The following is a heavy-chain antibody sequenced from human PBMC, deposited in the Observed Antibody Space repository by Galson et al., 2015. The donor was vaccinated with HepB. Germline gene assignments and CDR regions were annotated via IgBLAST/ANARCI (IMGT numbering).Heavy chain of an antibody. J-gene: IGHJ4*02. CDR3: AREGKDGSGTFLDY. CDR2: MWSDGSNQ. V-gene: IGHV3-33*01. CDR1: GFDFSNCG. Sequence: PLRLSCAASGFDFSNCGMHWVRQAPGKGPEWVAVMWSDGSNQLYADSVKGRFTISRDNSNNTLYLQMNSLGAEDTAVYYCAREGKDGSGTFLDYWGQGTPVTVSS. D-gene: IGHD3-10*01.